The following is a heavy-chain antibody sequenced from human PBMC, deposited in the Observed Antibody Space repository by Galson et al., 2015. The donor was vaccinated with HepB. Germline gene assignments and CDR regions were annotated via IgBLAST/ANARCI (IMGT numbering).Heavy chain of an antibody. CDR1: GFTFSSYA. D-gene: IGHD5-24*01. V-gene: IGHV3-30-3*01. Sequence: SLRLSCAASGFTFSSYAMHWVRQAPGKGLEWVAVISYDGSNKYYADSVKGRFTISRDNSKNTLYLQMNSLRAEDTAVYYCARGRRDGYNAPFGYWGQGTLVTVSS. CDR2: ISYDGSNK. J-gene: IGHJ4*02. CDR3: ARGRRDGYNAPFGY.